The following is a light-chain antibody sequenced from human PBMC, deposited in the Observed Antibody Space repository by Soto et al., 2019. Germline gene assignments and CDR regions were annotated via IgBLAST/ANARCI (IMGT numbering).Light chain of an antibody. Sequence: DIQMTQSPSSLSASVGDGVTITCRASQSISNYVNWYQQKPGKAPKLLIYAASRLQSGGPSRFSGTGSRTDFTLTISSLQPEDFATYYCQETFSTPSFTFGGGTNVEI. CDR1: QSISNY. J-gene: IGKJ4*01. CDR2: AAS. CDR3: QETFSTPSFT. V-gene: IGKV1-39*01.